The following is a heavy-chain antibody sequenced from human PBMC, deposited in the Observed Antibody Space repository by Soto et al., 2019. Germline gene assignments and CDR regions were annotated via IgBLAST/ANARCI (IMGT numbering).Heavy chain of an antibody. CDR3: AKDGSGWHSGVYYGMDV. D-gene: IGHD6-19*01. J-gene: IGHJ6*02. V-gene: IGHV5-10-1*01. CDR2: IDPSDSYT. Sequence: GESLKISCKGSGYSFTSYWITWVRQMPGKGLEWMGRIDPSDSYTNYSPSFQGHVTISADKSISTAYLQWSSLKAEDTAVYYCAKDGSGWHSGVYYGMDVWGQGTTVTVSS. CDR1: GYSFTSYW.